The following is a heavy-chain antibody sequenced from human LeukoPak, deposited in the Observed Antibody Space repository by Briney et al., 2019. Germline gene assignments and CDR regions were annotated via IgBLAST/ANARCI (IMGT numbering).Heavy chain of an antibody. V-gene: IGHV3-74*01. CDR1: GFTFSSSW. D-gene: IGHD5-12*01. Sequence: GGFLRLSCATSGFTFSSSWMHWVRQAPGKGLVWVSRINRDGSSTTYADSVKGRFIISRENTKNTLYLQMNSLRAEDTAVYYCARDRGYHFENWGQGTLVTASS. CDR2: INRDGSST. CDR3: ARDRGYHFEN. J-gene: IGHJ4*02.